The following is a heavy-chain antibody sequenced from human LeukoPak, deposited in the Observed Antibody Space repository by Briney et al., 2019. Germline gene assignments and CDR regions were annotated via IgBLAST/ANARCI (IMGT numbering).Heavy chain of an antibody. D-gene: IGHD4-11*01. Sequence: RSSQTLSLTCTVSGGSISSGGYYWSWIRQPPGKGLEWIGYIYHSGSTYYNPSLKSRVTISVDRSKNQFSLKLSSVTAADTAVYYCARDLKTTVIDYYYYYMDVWGKGTTVTVSS. CDR1: GGSISSGGYY. CDR3: ARDLKTTVIDYYYYYMDV. J-gene: IGHJ6*03. CDR2: IYHSGST. V-gene: IGHV4-30-2*01.